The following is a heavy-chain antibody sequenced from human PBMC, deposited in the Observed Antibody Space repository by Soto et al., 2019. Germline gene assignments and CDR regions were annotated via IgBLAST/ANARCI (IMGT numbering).Heavy chain of an antibody. Sequence: PGGSLRLSCAASGFTFSSYGMHWVRQAPGKGLEWVALIWYDGSNKYYADSVKGRFTISRDNSKNTLYLQMNSLRAEDAAVYYCAKGDYIYYAEYWGQGTLVTVSS. CDR3: AKGDYIYYAEY. J-gene: IGHJ4*02. CDR2: IWYDGSNK. CDR1: GFTFSSYG. D-gene: IGHD3-16*01. V-gene: IGHV3-30*02.